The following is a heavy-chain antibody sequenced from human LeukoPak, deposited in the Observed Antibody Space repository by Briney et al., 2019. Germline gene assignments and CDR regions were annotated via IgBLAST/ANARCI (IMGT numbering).Heavy chain of an antibody. CDR3: AREGAYYSDGTGYPEY. CDR2: ISSSSSTI. J-gene: IGHJ4*02. V-gene: IGHV3-48*02. CDR1: GFTFSSYS. D-gene: IGHD3-22*01. Sequence: GGSLRLSRAASGFTFSSYSMNWVRQAPGKGLEWVSYISSSSSTIYADSVKGRFTISRDNAKNTLHLQMNSLGDEDTAVYYCAREGAYYSDGTGYPEYWGQGTLVTVSS.